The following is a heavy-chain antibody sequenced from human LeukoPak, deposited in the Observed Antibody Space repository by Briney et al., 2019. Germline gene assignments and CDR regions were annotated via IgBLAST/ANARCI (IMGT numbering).Heavy chain of an antibody. CDR2: ISSSGSTI. CDR3: ARVGYYYDSSGLGHYFDY. Sequence: GGTLRLSCAASGFTFSSYGMSWVRQAPGKGLEWVSYISSSGSTIYYADSVKGRFTISRDNAKNSLYLQMNSLRAEDTAVYYCARVGYYYDSSGLGHYFDYWGQGSLVTVSS. V-gene: IGHV3-48*04. J-gene: IGHJ4*02. CDR1: GFTFSSYG. D-gene: IGHD3-22*01.